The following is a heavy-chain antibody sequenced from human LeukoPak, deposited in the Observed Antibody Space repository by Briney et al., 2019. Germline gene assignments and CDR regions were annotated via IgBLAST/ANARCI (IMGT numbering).Heavy chain of an antibody. CDR1: GGSISSSSYY. Sequence: SETLSLTCTVSGGSISSSSYYWGWIRQPPGKGLEWIGSIYYSGSTYYNPSLKSRVTISVDTSKNQFSLKLSSVTAADTAVYYCARAEVVVAANRLPYNWFDPWGQGTLVTVSS. J-gene: IGHJ5*02. CDR2: IYYSGST. V-gene: IGHV4-39*01. CDR3: ARAEVVVAANRLPYNWFDP. D-gene: IGHD2-15*01.